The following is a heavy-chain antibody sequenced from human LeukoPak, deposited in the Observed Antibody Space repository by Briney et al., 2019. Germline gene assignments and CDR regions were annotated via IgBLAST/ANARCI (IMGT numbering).Heavy chain of an antibody. CDR1: GGSISSSSYY. J-gene: IGHJ5*02. CDR3: ARSFGSGYYTSTGWFDP. D-gene: IGHD3-3*01. Sequence: SETLSLTCTVSGGSISSSSYYWGWIRQPPGKGLEWIGSIYYSGSTYYNPSLKSRVTISVDTSKNQFPLKLSSVTAADTAVYYCARSFGSGYYTSTGWFDPWGQGTLVTVSS. V-gene: IGHV4-39*01. CDR2: IYYSGST.